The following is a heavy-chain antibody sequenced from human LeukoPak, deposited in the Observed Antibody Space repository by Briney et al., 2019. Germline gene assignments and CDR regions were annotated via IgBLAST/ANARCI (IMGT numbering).Heavy chain of an antibody. CDR3: ARGCLKQRRADIDY. CDR2: MNPNSGNT. J-gene: IGHJ4*02. CDR1: GYTLTSYD. D-gene: IGHD6-25*01. Sequence: ASVKVSCKASGYTLTSYDINWVRQATGQGLEWMGWMNPNSGNTGYAQKFQGRVTMTRNTSITTAYMELSSLRSEDTAVYYCARGCLKQRRADIDYWGQGTLVTVSS. V-gene: IGHV1-8*01.